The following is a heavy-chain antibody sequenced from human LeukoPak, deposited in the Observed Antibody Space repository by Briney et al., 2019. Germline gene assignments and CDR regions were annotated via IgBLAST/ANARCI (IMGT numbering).Heavy chain of an antibody. D-gene: IGHD5-18*01. Sequence: SGGSLRLSCAASGFTFSTYSLTWVRQAPGKGLEWVSFISTGATYIYYADSVKGRFTISRDDAKNSLYLQMNSLRAEDTAVYYCAQIYTYGSSQFDYWGQGTLVTVSS. CDR2: ISTGATYI. V-gene: IGHV3-21*01. CDR3: AQIYTYGSSQFDY. CDR1: GFTFSTYS. J-gene: IGHJ4*02.